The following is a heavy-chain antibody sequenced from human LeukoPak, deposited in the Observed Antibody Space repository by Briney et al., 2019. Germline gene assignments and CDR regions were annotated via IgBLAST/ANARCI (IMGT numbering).Heavy chain of an antibody. D-gene: IGHD5-24*01. V-gene: IGHV4-59*01. J-gene: IGHJ4*02. CDR3: ARIVRSQEMATIKSNYFDY. Sequence: SXXLXLTCTVSGGSISSYYWSWIRQPPGKGLEWIGYIYYSGSTNYNPSLKSRVTISVDTSKNQFSLKLSSVTAADTAVYYCARIVRSQEMATIKSNYFDYWGQGTLVTVSS. CDR2: IYYSGST. CDR1: GGSISSYY.